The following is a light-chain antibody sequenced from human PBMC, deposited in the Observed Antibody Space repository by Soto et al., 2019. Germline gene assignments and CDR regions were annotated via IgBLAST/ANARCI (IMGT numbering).Light chain of an antibody. Sequence: ELVLTPSPGTLSLSPRARATLSCRASQSVSGNLAWYQQTPGQAPRLLIYRTPIRATGVPARFSGGGSGTEFTLTISSLQPEDFESYYCQQHRSYPATFGGGTKVDIK. CDR2: RTP. J-gene: IGKJ4*01. CDR1: QSVSGN. CDR3: QQHRSYPAT. V-gene: IGKV3-15*01.